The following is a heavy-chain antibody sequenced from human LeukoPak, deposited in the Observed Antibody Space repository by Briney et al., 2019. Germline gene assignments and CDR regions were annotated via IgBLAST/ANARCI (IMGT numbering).Heavy chain of an antibody. V-gene: IGHV1-69*02. CDR3: ARGTGYYDFWSGPQHKDAFDI. J-gene: IGHJ3*02. CDR1: GGTFSSYT. Sequence: GASVKVSCKASGGTFSSYTISWVRQAPGQGLEWMGRIIPILGIANYAQKFQGRGTITADKSTSTAYMELSSLRSEDTAVYYCARGTGYYDFWSGPQHKDAFDIWGQGTMVTVSS. CDR2: IIPILGIA. D-gene: IGHD3-3*01.